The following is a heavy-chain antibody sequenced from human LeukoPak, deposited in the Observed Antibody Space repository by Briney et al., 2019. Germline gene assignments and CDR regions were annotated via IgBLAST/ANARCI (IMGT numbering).Heavy chain of an antibody. CDR3: GRHGGAFDI. CDR1: GFTFSSYW. Sequence: SGGSLRLSCAASGFTFSSYWMSWVRQVPGKGLEWVANIKQDGSEKDYLDSVKGRFTISRDNAKNSLYLQMNSLRVEDTAVYYCGRHGGAFDIWGQGTMVTVSS. V-gene: IGHV3-7*01. CDR2: IKQDGSEK. J-gene: IGHJ3*02.